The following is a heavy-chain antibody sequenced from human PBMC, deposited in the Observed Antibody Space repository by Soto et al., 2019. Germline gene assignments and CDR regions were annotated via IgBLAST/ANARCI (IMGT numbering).Heavy chain of an antibody. CDR1: GGSISSGRYY. CDR2: IYYSGST. D-gene: IGHD3-10*01. J-gene: IGHJ5*02. V-gene: IGHV4-31*03. Sequence: SETLSLTCTVSGGSISSGRYYWSWIRQHPGKGLEWIGYIYYSGSTYYNPSLKSRVTISVDTSKNQFSLKLSSVTAADTAVYYCARGAATMVRDYNWFDPWGQGTLVTVSS. CDR3: ARGAATMVRDYNWFDP.